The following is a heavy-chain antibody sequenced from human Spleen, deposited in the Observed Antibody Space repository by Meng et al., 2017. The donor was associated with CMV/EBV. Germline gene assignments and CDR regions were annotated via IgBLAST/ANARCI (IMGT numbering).Heavy chain of an antibody. CDR3: TRLWSTGGFDP. D-gene: IGHD2-2*01. J-gene: IGHJ5*02. V-gene: IGHV3-73*01. CDR2: VRTSGNNYAA. Sequence: GESLKISCAASGYMFSGAAIHWVRQASGKGLEWVGRVRTSGNNYAAEYAASVEGRFTISRDDSKRTAYLQMKSLKTEDTAVYYCTRLWSTGGFDPWGQGTLVTVSS. CDR1: GYMFSGAA.